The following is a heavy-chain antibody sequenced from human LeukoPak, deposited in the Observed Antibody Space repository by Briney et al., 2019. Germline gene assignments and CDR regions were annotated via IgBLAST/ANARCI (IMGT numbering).Heavy chain of an antibody. V-gene: IGHV4-30-2*01. CDR2: IYHSGST. J-gene: IGHJ3*02. CDR1: GGSISSGGYS. CDR3: AGGEYYDILTGYYPIDI. Sequence: PSETLSLTCAVSGGSISSGGYSWSWIRQPPGKGLEWIGYIYHSGSTYYNPSLKSRVTISVDRSKNQFSLKLSSVTAADTAVYYCAGGEYYDILTGYYPIDIWGQGTMVTASS. D-gene: IGHD3-9*01.